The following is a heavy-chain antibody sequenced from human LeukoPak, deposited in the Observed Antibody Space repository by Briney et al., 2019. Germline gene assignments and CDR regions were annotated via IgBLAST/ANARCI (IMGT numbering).Heavy chain of an antibody. Sequence: ASVKVSCKASRYTFTSYAMHWVRQAPGQRLEWMGWINAGNGNTKYSQKFQGRVTITRDTSASTAYMELSSLRSEDTAVYYCARGRLDVLLWFGDAFDIWGQGTMVTVSS. D-gene: IGHD3-10*01. CDR2: INAGNGNT. CDR1: RYTFTSYA. CDR3: ARGRLDVLLWFGDAFDI. V-gene: IGHV1-3*01. J-gene: IGHJ3*02.